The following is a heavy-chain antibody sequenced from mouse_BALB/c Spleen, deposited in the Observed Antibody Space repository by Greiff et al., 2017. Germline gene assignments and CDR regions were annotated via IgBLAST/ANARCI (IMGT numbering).Heavy chain of an antibody. CDR3: TRYDYGFGY. D-gene: IGHD2-4*01. J-gene: IGHJ2*01. CDR1: GFTFSSYT. V-gene: IGHV5-6-4*01. CDR2: ISSGGSYT. Sequence: EVQLVESGGGLVKPGGSLKLSCAASGFTFSSYTMSWVRQTPEKRLEWVATISSGGSYTYYPDSVKGRFTISRDNAKNTLYLQMSSLKSEDTAMYYCTRYDYGFGYWGQGTTLTVSS.